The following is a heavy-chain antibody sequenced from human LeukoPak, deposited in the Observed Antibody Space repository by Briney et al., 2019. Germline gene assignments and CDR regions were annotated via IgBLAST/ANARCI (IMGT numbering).Heavy chain of an antibody. CDR2: IRSKAYGGTT. V-gene: IGHV3-49*03. D-gene: IGHD3-3*01. Sequence: PGGSLRLSCTAPGFTFGDYAMSWFRQAPGKGLEWVGFIRSKAYGGTTEYAASVKGRFTISRDDSKSIAYLQMNSLKTEDTAVYYCTRDRRDLYYDFWSGYRQTYYYYGMDVWGQGTTVTVSS. CDR1: GFTFGDYA. J-gene: IGHJ6*02. CDR3: TRDRRDLYYDFWSGYRQTYYYYGMDV.